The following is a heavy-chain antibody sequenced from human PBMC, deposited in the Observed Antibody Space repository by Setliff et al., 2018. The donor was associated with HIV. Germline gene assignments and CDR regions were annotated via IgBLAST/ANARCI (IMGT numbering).Heavy chain of an antibody. CDR1: GGSITNTNYY. V-gene: IGHV4-39*01. J-gene: IGHJ5*02. CDR2: IYYSGNT. D-gene: IGHD5-12*01. CDR3: ARRGYSGYASGWFGP. Sequence: SETLSLTCTVSGGSITNTNYYWGWIRQPPGKGLEWIGSIYYSGNTYYKPSLKSRITISVDTSKNQFSLRLTSVTAADTAVYYCARRGYSGYASGWFGPWGQGTLVTVS.